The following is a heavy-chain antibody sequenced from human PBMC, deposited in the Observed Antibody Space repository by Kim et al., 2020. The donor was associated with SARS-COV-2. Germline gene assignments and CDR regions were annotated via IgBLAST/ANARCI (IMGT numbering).Heavy chain of an antibody. Sequence: SVKVSCKTFGSTFTTYHFTWVRRAPGHGLEWLGAIIPIIVRTQYARSLQGRVTITADESTTTVYMELSSITIEDTAVYFCARGAHYDNMTEYTWFDPWGQATLVT. CDR1: GSTFTTYH. J-gene: IGHJ5*02. V-gene: IGHV1-69*13. CDR3: ARGAHYDNMTEYTWFDP. CDR2: IIPIIVRT. D-gene: IGHD3-9*01.